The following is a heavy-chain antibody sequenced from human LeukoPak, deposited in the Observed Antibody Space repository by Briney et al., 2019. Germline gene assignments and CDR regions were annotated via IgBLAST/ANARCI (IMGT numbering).Heavy chain of an antibody. D-gene: IGHD1-14*01. CDR3: ARHTGCAFQI. CDR1: GYSFTSYW. V-gene: IGHV5-10-1*01. CDR2: IDPSESYT. J-gene: IGHJ3*02. Sequence: HGEPLKISCKGSGYSFTSYWISWVRQMSGKGLEWMGKIDPSESYTNYSPSLQGHVTISTDKSINTAYLQWSSLKASDTAMYYCARHTGCAFQIWGQGTMVTVSS.